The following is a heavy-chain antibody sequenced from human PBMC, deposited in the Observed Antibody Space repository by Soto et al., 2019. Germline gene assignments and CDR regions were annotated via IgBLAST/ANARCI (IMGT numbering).Heavy chain of an antibody. D-gene: IGHD3-3*01. CDR2: ISADTGDT. CDR1: GYTFTNYD. V-gene: IGHV1-18*01. CDR3: ARDVPRITIFGVVIGDVAFDI. J-gene: IGHJ3*02. Sequence: ASVKVSCMASGYTFTNYDSNWVRQAPGQGLEWMGWISADTGDTNYAQKLQGRVTMTTDTSTSTAYMELRSLRSDDTAVYYCARDVPRITIFGVVIGDVAFDIWGQGTMVTVSS.